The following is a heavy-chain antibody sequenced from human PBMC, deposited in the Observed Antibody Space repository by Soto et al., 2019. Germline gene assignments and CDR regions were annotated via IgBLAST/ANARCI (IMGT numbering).Heavy chain of an antibody. Sequence: QIQLVQSGAEVKKPGASVKVSCKASGYTFSSYHITWVRQAPGQGLEWMGWVSAYNGNTNYAQNLQGRVTMTTDPTKSTAYMELRSPRSDDTAVYYCARELPLVDYWGQGSLVTVSS. CDR2: VSAYNGNT. J-gene: IGHJ4*02. D-gene: IGHD2-15*01. V-gene: IGHV1-18*01. CDR1: GYTFSSYH. CDR3: ARELPLVDY.